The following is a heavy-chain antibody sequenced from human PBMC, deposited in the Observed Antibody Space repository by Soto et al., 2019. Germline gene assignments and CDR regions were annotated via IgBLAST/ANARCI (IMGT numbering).Heavy chain of an antibody. J-gene: IGHJ4*02. CDR1: GASITFGGYC. CDR3: ARGGGSDSFDY. Sequence: PSETLSLTCTVSGASITFGGYCWSWSRQTPGKGLEWIGYINHLETTFYNPSFESRLTLSIDRAKNQFSLKLHSMSAADRAVYFCARGGGSDSFDYWGQGILVTVSS. D-gene: IGHD1-26*01. V-gene: IGHV4-30-2*01. CDR2: INHLETT.